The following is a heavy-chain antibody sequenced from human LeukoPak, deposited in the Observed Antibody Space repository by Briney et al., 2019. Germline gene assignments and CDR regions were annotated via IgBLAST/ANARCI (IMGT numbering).Heavy chain of an antibody. J-gene: IGHJ4*02. CDR1: GYTFTDYL. D-gene: IGHD6-6*01. Sequence: ASVKVSCKTSGYTFTDYLLHWVRQAPGQELEWMGWIYPSTGGTMFAQKFQGRVTMTRDTSISTAYMELSSLTSDDSAMYYCARDRPFSSSSFDYWGQGTLVTVSS. V-gene: IGHV1-2*02. CDR3: ARDRPFSSSSFDY. CDR2: IYPSTGGT.